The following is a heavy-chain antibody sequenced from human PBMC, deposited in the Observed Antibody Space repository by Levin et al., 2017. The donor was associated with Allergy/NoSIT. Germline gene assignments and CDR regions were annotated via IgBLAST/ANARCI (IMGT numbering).Heavy chain of an antibody. Sequence: LSLTCAASGFTFSSYEMNWVRQAPGKGLEWVSYISSGGTTIYYADSVKGRFTISRDNAKNSLYLQMNSLRAEDTAVYYCARGGQDTYYYYYYYMDVWGKGTTVTVSS. J-gene: IGHJ6*03. V-gene: IGHV3-48*03. D-gene: IGHD3-10*01. CDR2: ISSGGTTI. CDR3: ARGGQDTYYYYYYYMDV. CDR1: GFTFSSYE.